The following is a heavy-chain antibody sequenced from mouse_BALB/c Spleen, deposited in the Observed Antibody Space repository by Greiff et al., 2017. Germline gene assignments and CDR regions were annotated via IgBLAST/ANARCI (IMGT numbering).Heavy chain of an antibody. D-gene: IGHD2-4*01. CDR2: ISYSGST. J-gene: IGHJ3*01. CDR3: ARLGIYYDYDEGAWFAY. V-gene: IGHV3-2*02. Sequence: EVKLVESGPGLVKPSQSLSLTCTVTGYSITSDYAWYWIRQFPGNQLEWMGYISYSGSTSYNPSLKSRISITRDTSKNQFFLQLKSVTTEDTATYYCARLGIYYDYDEGAWFAYWGQGTLVTVSA. CDR1: GYSITSDYA.